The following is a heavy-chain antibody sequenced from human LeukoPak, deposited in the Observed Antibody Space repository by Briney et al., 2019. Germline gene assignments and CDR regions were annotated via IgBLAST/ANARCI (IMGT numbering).Heavy chain of an antibody. CDR2: ISYDGSNK. J-gene: IGHJ4*02. CDR3: ARPPYSSGWNLPGY. D-gene: IGHD6-19*01. V-gene: IGHV3-30*03. Sequence: GGSLRLSCAAAGFTFSNFWMSWVRQAPGKGLEWVAVISYDGSNKYYADSVKGRFTISRDNSKNTLYLQMNSLRAEDTAVYYCARPPYSSGWNLPGYWGQGTLVTVSS. CDR1: GFTFSNFW.